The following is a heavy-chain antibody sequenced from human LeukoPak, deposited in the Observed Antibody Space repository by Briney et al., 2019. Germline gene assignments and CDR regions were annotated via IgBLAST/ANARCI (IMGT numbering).Heavy chain of an antibody. Sequence: ASVKVSCKASGGTFSSYAISWVRQAPGQGLEWMGWISAYNGNTNYAQKLQGRVTMTTDTSTSTAYMELRSLRSDDTAVYYCARVDSSWPLHYYMDVWGKGTTVTVSS. J-gene: IGHJ6*03. CDR2: ISAYNGNT. D-gene: IGHD6-13*01. V-gene: IGHV1-18*01. CDR3: ARVDSSWPLHYYMDV. CDR1: GGTFSSYA.